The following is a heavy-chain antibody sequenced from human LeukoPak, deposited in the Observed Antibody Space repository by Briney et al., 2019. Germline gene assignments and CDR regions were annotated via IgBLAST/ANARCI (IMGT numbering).Heavy chain of an antibody. V-gene: IGHV4-4*07. Sequence: SETLSLTCTVSGGSISNYYWSWIRQPAGKGLEWIGRIYSSGTTIYNPSLKSRVTMSVDTSRNQFSLKLSSVTAADTAVYFCASGSSGYDPWGQGTLVTVSS. D-gene: IGHD5-12*01. J-gene: IGHJ5*02. CDR1: GGSISNYY. CDR3: ASGSSGYDP. CDR2: IYSSGTT.